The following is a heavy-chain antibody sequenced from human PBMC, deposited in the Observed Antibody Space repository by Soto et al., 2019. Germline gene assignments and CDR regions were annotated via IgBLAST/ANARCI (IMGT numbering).Heavy chain of an antibody. CDR2: INSNSDGT. D-gene: IGHD5-12*01. V-gene: IGHV1-2*02. CDR1: AYTFTAYC. CDR3: ATTRTSSAYSGIEY. Sequence: ASVKASCKASAYTFTAYCIHWVRQAPGQVLEGMGWINSNSDGTNYAQKFQGRVTMTRDTSITTAYMELSSLRSDDTAVYYCATTRTSSAYSGIEYWGQGTMVTVSS. J-gene: IGHJ4*02.